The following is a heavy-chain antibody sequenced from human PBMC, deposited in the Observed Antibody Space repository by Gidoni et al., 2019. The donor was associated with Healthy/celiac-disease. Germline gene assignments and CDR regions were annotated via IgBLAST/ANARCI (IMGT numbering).Heavy chain of an antibody. D-gene: IGHD6-13*01. CDR1: GLPFSNAW. J-gene: IGHJ4*02. CDR3: TTVFSIAAAGTSEY. CDR2: IKSKTDGGTT. Sequence: EVQLVESGGGLVKPGGSLRLSCAASGLPFSNAWMSWVRQAPGKGLEWVGRIKSKTDGGTTDYAAPVKGRFTISRDDSKNTLYLQMNSLKTEDTAVYYCTTVFSIAAAGTSEYWGQGTLVTVSS. V-gene: IGHV3-15*01.